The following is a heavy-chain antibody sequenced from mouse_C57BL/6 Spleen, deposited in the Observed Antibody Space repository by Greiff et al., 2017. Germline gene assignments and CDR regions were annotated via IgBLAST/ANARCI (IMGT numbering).Heavy chain of an antibody. CDR2: IYPGSGST. CDR3: ARKGFSNWDIDY. Sequence: QVQLQQSGAELVKPGASVKMSCKASGYTFTSYWITWVKQRPGQGLEWIGDIYPGSGSTNYNEKFKSKATLTVDTSSSTAYMQLSSLTSEDSAVYYCARKGFSNWDIDYWGQGTTLTVSS. V-gene: IGHV1-55*01. J-gene: IGHJ2*01. CDR1: GYTFTSYW. D-gene: IGHD4-1*02.